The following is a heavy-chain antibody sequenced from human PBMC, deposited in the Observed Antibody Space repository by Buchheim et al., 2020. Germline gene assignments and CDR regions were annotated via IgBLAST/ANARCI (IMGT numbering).Heavy chain of an antibody. Sequence: QVQLVQSGAEVKKPGASVKVSCKASGYTFTGYYMHWVRQAPGQGLEWMGWINPNSGGTNYAQKFQGWVTMTRDTSLNPAYMELSRLRSDDTAVYYCARDLGSGSYFRKRHYGMDVWGQGTT. CDR1: GYTFTGYY. D-gene: IGHD3-10*02. J-gene: IGHJ6*02. CDR2: INPNSGGT. V-gene: IGHV1-2*04. CDR3: ARDLGSGSYFRKRHYGMDV.